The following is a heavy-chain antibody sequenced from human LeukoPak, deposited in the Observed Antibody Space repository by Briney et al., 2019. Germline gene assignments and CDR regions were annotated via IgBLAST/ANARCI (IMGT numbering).Heavy chain of an antibody. D-gene: IGHD3-9*01. J-gene: IGHJ4*02. CDR1: GYSISSGYY. CDR3: ARDIRYFDWLSPYYFDY. Sequence: TSETLSLTCAVSGYSISSGYYWGWIRQPPGKGLEWIGSIYHSGSTYYNPSLKSRVTISVDTSKNQFSLKLSSVTAADTAVYYCARDIRYFDWLSPYYFDYWGQGTLVTVSS. V-gene: IGHV4-38-2*02. CDR2: IYHSGST.